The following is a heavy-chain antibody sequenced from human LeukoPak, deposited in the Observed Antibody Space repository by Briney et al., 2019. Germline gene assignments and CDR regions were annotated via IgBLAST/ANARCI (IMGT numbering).Heavy chain of an antibody. V-gene: IGHV3-53*04. CDR1: GFTVSNNY. Sequence: GGSLRLSCAASGFTVSNNYMNWVRQAPGKGLEWVSTIYSGGSTYYADSVKGRYTSSGHNSKNTLDFKLNGREAEDTAVYYCARSTPVDTARGYYGMHVWGQGTTVTVSS. CDR3: ARSTPVDTARGYYGMHV. D-gene: IGHD5-18*01. CDR2: IYSGGST. J-gene: IGHJ6*02.